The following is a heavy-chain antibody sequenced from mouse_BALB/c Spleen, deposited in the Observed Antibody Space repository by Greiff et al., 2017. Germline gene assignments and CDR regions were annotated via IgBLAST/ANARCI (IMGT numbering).Heavy chain of an antibody. V-gene: IGHV1-80*01. CDR2: IYPGDGDT. CDR1: GYAFSSYW. Sequence: QVQLKESGAELVRPGSSVKISCKASGYAFSSYWMNWVKQRPGQGLEWIGQIYPGDGDTNYNGKFKGKATLTADKSSSTAYMQLSSLTSEDSAVYFCATGTFDYWGQGTTLTVSS. CDR3: ATGTFDY. D-gene: IGHD4-1*01. J-gene: IGHJ2*01.